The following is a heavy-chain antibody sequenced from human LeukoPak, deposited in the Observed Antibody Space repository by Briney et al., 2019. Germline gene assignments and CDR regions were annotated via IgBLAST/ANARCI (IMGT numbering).Heavy chain of an antibody. CDR3: ARDSPLKGYNSGWATNSFDF. J-gene: IGHJ4*02. D-gene: IGHD6-19*01. CDR2: VTGGAVAT. Sequence: GGSLRLSCAASGFNFRSYAMSWVRQAPGKGLEWVSTVTGGAVATYYADPVRGRHTISRDNSKNTLYLQMNSLRAEDTAVYYCARDSPLKGYNSGWATNSFDFWGQGTLVTVSS. CDR1: GFNFRSYA. V-gene: IGHV3-23*01.